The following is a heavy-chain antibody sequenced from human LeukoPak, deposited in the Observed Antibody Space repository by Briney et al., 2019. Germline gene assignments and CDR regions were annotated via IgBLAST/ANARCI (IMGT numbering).Heavy chain of an antibody. D-gene: IGHD3-22*01. CDR1: GGSINSYS. CDR2: IHYSGSP. CDR3: ARGSPMNAGLFDY. Sequence: SETLSLTCTVSGGSINSYSWTWIRQPPGEGLEWIGFIHYSGSPKYNPSLKSRVTISGDTSKNQFSLRLSSVTAADTAVYYCARGSPMNAGLFDYWGQGTLVTVSS. J-gene: IGHJ4*02. V-gene: IGHV4-59*01.